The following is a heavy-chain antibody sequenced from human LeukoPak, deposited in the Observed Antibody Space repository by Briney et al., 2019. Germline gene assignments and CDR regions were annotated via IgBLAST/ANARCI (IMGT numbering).Heavy chain of an antibody. D-gene: IGHD5-12*01. J-gene: IGHJ4*02. Sequence: ASVKVSCKSSGYTFTCYYMHWVRQAPGQGLEWMGWINPNSGGTNYAQKVQGRVTMTRDTSISTAYMELSRLRSDDTAVYYCARGPVATIPVDYWGQGTLVTVSS. CDR2: INPNSGGT. V-gene: IGHV1-2*02. CDR1: GYTFTCYY. CDR3: ARGPVATIPVDY.